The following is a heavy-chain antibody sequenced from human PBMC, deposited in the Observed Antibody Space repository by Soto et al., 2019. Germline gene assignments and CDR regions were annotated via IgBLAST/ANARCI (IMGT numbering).Heavy chain of an antibody. J-gene: IGHJ4*02. CDR2: INHSGST. Sequence: TSETLSLTCAVYGGSFSGYYWSWIRQPPGKGLEWIGEINHSGSTNYNPSLKSRVTISVDTSKNQFSLKLSSVTAADTAVYYCARVDRGAYYDFWSGYYGSIDYWGQGTQVTVSS. D-gene: IGHD3-3*01. V-gene: IGHV4-34*01. CDR1: GGSFSGYY. CDR3: ARVDRGAYYDFWSGYYGSIDY.